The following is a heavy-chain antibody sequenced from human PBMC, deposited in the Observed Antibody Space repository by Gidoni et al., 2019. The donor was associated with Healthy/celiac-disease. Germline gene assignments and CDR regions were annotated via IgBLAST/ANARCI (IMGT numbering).Heavy chain of an antibody. Sequence: EVQLVESGGGLVQPGGSLRLYCAASGFTFRSYRMNWVRQAPGKGLEWVSYISSSSSTIYYADSVKGRFTISRDNAKNSLYLQMNSLRAEDTAVYYCARDRGYCGGDCYSGPDAFDIWGQGTMVTVSS. D-gene: IGHD2-21*01. CDR3: ARDRGYCGGDCYSGPDAFDI. CDR2: ISSSSSTI. V-gene: IGHV3-48*01. J-gene: IGHJ3*02. CDR1: GFTFRSYR.